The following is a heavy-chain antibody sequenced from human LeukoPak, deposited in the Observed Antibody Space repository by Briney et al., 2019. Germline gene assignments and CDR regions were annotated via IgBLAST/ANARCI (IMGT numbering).Heavy chain of an antibody. CDR3: ARGGYSSSLYDY. Sequence: ASVKVSCKASGYTFTGCYMHWVRQAPGQGLEWVGWINPINPNSDDINYAQKFRGRVTMTRDTSISTAYMELSSLRSDDTALYYCARGGYSSSLYDYWGQGTLVTVSS. D-gene: IGHD6-13*01. CDR1: GYTFTGCY. V-gene: IGHV1-2*02. J-gene: IGHJ4*02. CDR2: INPINPNSDDI.